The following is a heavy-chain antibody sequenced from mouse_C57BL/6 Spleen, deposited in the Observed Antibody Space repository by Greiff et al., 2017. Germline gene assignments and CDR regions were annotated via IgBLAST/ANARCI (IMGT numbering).Heavy chain of an antibody. CDR1: GYTFTSYW. V-gene: IGHV1-69*01. CDR2: IDPSDSYT. Sequence: QVQLQQPGAELVMPGASVKLSCKASGYTFTSYWMHWVKQRPGQGLAWIGEIDPSDSYTNYNQKFKGKSTLTVDKSSSTAYMQLSSLTSEDSAVYYCARVDYWGQGTSVTGSS. CDR3: ARVDY. J-gene: IGHJ4*01.